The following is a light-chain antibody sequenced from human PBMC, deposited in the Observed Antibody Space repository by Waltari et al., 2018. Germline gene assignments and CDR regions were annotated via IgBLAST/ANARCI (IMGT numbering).Light chain of an antibody. J-gene: IGLJ3*02. V-gene: IGLV2-23*02. CDR3: FSYAGSRNWV. Sequence: QSALTQAASVSGSPGQSITMSCTGTNSDDGSYTLGSWYQQNPGEAPKLMIFEVTKRPSGVSNRFSGSKSGNTASLTISGLQAEDEAHYYCFSYAGSRNWVFGGGTKLTVL. CDR2: EVT. CDR1: NSDDGSYTL.